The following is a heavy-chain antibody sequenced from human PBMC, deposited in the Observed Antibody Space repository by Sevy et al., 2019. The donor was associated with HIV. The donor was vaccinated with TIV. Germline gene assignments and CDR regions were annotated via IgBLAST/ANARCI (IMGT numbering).Heavy chain of an antibody. CDR3: ARGGNYYGDAFDF. V-gene: IGHV3-23*01. Sequence: GGSLRLSCAAFGFTFSNYGMTWVRQAPGKGLEWVSSVRGRGGKRYNADSVKGRFNISRDNYKNTLYLQMNSLRAEDTAVYYCARGGNYYGDAFDFWGQGTVVTVSS. J-gene: IGHJ3*01. D-gene: IGHD3-10*01. CDR1: GFTFSNYG. CDR2: VRGRGGKR.